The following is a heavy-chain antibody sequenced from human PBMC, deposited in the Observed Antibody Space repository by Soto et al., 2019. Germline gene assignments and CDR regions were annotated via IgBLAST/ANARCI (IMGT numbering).Heavy chain of an antibody. CDR1: GGTFSSYA. CDR3: ALSGDGEIGDYFDY. Sequence: QVQLVQSGAGVKKPGSSVKVSCKASGGTFSSYAISWVRQAPGQGLEWMGGIIPIFGTANYAQKFQGRVTITADKSTSTAYMELSSLRSEDTAVYYCALSGDGEIGDYFDYWGQGTLVTVSS. J-gene: IGHJ4*02. D-gene: IGHD3-10*01. CDR2: IIPIFGTA. V-gene: IGHV1-69*06.